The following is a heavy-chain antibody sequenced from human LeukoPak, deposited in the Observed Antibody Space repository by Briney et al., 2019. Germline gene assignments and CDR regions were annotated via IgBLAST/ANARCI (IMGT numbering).Heavy chain of an antibody. D-gene: IGHD1-26*01. J-gene: IGHJ4*02. Sequence: PPETLSLTCTVSGGSISSYYWSWIRQPPGKGLEWIGYIYYSGSTNYNPSLKSRVTISVDTSKNQFSLKLSSVTAADTAVYYCAREDGGSSDYWGQGTLVTVSS. CDR1: GGSISSYY. V-gene: IGHV4-59*01. CDR2: IYYSGST. CDR3: AREDGGSSDY.